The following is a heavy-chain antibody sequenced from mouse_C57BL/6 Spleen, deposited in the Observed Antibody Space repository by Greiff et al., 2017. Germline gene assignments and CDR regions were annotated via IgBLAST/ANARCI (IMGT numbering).Heavy chain of an antibody. CDR2: FHPYNDDT. V-gene: IGHV1-47*01. J-gene: IGHJ2*01. D-gene: IGHD2-4*01. CDR3: ARGDYEYEGYYFDY. CDR1: GYTFTTYP. Sequence: QVQLQQSGAELVKPGASVKMSCKASGYTFTTYPLEWMKQNHGKSLEWIGNFHPYNDDTKYNEKFKGKATLPVEKSSSTVYLELSRLTSDDSSVYYCARGDYEYEGYYFDYWGKGTTRTVSS.